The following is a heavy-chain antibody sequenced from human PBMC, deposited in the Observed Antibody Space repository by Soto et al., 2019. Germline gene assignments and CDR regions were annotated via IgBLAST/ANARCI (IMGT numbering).Heavy chain of an antibody. CDR1: GGNRSNGGYD. J-gene: IGHJ5*02. Sequence: ILSVSCTASGGNRSNGGYDCSWIRKSPGKRLEWIGYIFYSGYNYYNPSLKSRLSMSVDTSKNQFSLRLTSVTAADTAVYFCARLNPIVVVPTPMGWFGPWGQGSLFTVSS. D-gene: IGHD2-2*01. V-gene: IGHV4-31*03. CDR3: ARLNPIVVVPTPMGWFGP. CDR2: IFYSGYN.